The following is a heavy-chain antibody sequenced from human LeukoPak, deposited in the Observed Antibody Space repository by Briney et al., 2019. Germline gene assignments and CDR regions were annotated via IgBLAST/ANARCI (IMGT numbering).Heavy chain of an antibody. CDR1: GGSISSSSYY. V-gene: IGHV4-39*07. D-gene: IGHD3-22*01. CDR3: ARGPYSYDSSGAFDI. CDR2: IYYSGST. J-gene: IGHJ3*02. Sequence: SETLSLTCTVSGGSISSSSYYWGWIRQPPGKGLEWIGSIYYSGSTYYNPSLRSRVTISVDTSKNQFSLKLSSVTAADTAVYFCARGPYSYDSSGAFDIWGQGTMVTVSS.